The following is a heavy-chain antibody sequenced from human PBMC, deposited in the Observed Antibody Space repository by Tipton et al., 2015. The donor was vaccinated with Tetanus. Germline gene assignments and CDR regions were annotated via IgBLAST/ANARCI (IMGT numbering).Heavy chain of an antibody. J-gene: IGHJ4*02. V-gene: IGHV1-69*01. CDR2: ITPIFGTT. CDR3: ARAPNRINRAYDY. D-gene: IGHD1-14*01. Sequence: QSGAEVKKPGSSVKVSCKASGGTFTNYALSWVRQAPGQGLEWVGGITPIFGTTNSAPKFQGRVTITADESTNTAYMELSSLRSEDTAVYCCARAPNRINRAYDYWGQGSQITVST. CDR1: GGTFTNYA.